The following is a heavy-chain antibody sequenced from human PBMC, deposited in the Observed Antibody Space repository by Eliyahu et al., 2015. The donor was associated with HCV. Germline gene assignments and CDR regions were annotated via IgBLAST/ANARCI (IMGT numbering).Heavy chain of an antibody. J-gene: IGHJ4*02. D-gene: IGHD3-22*01. CDR3: ATGPPLLYYYDSSGYYLGY. CDR2: FDPEDGET. CDR1: GYTLTELS. Sequence: QVQLVQSGAEVKKPGASVKVSCKVSGYTLTELSMHWVRQAPGKGLEWMGGFDPEDGETIYAQKFQGRVTMTEDTSTDTAYMELSSLRSEDTAVYYCATGPPLLYYYDSSGYYLGYWGQGTLVTVSS. V-gene: IGHV1-24*01.